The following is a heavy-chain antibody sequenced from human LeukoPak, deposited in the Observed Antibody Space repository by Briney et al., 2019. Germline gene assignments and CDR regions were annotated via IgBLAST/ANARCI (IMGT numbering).Heavy chain of an antibody. CDR3: ARHRWGSSWLFHYFDY. V-gene: IGHV4-39*01. CDR1: GGSISSSSYY. Sequence: SETLSLTCTVSGGSISSSSYYWGWIRQPPGKGLEWIGSIYYGGSTYYNPSLKSRVTISVDTSKNQFSLKLSSVTAADTAVYYCARHRWGSSWLFHYFDYWGQGTLVTVSS. CDR2: IYYGGST. D-gene: IGHD6-13*01. J-gene: IGHJ4*02.